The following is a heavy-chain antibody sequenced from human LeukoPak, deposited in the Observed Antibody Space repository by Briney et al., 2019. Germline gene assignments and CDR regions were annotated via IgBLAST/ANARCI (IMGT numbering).Heavy chain of an antibody. CDR3: ARDSYYDSGSPSGLDY. D-gene: IGHD3-10*01. CDR1: GGSISSGGYY. J-gene: IGHJ4*02. V-gene: IGHV4-31*03. Sequence: SQTLSLTCTVSGGSISSGGYYWSWISQHPGKGLDWIGYIYYSGSTYYNPSLKSRVTISVDTSKNQFSLKLSSVTAADTAVYYCARDSYYDSGSPSGLDYWGQGTLATVSS. CDR2: IYYSGST.